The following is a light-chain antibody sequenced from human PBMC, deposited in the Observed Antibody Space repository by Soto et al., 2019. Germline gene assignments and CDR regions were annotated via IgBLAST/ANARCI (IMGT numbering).Light chain of an antibody. CDR3: SAYAGINDLGV. J-gene: IGLJ3*02. CDR1: SSDIGIYDF. CDR2: EVS. Sequence: QSALTQAPSASGYPGQSVTISCTGTSSDIGIYDFVSWYQQHPGKAPKLLIYEVSKRPSGVPDRFSGSKSGNTASLTVSDLQTEDAADYYCSAYAGINDLGVFGGGTKVTVL. V-gene: IGLV2-8*01.